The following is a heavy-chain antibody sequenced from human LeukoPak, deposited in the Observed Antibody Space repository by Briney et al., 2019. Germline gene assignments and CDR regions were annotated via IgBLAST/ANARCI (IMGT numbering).Heavy chain of an antibody. Sequence: GGSLRLSCAASGFTFSSYSMNWVRQAPGKGLEWVSTFTGGDGSAYYADSVKGRFTISRDNSKSTLYLQMNSLRAEDTALYYCAKEGFDYWGQGTLVTVSS. CDR1: GFTFSSYS. J-gene: IGHJ4*02. CDR3: AKEGFDY. V-gene: IGHV3-23*01. CDR2: FTGGDGSA.